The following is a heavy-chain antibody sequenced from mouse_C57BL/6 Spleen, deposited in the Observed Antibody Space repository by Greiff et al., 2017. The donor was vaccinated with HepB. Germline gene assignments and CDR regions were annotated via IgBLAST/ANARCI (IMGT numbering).Heavy chain of an antibody. CDR3: ARHGELGHFDY. V-gene: IGHV5-6*01. Sequence: EVQLVESGGDLVKPGGSLKLSCAASGFTFSSYGMSWVRQTPDKRLEWVATISSGGSYTYYPDSVKGRFTISRDNAKNTLYLQMSSLKSEDTAMYYCARHGELGHFDYWGQGTPLTVSS. CDR1: GFTFSSYG. D-gene: IGHD4-1*01. J-gene: IGHJ2*01. CDR2: ISSGGSYT.